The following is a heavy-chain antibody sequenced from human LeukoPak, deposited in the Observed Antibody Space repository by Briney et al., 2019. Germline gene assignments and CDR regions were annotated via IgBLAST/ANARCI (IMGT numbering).Heavy chain of an antibody. CDR3: AREKQFAPYCFDY. V-gene: IGHV3-23*01. CDR2: ISGSGDNT. Sequence: GGSLRLSCAAYGFTFSTSTMSWVRQAPGKGLEWVAAISGSGDNTYYADSVKGRFTISRDNAKNSLYLQMNSLRAEDTAVYYCAREKQFAPYCFDYWGQGTLVTVSS. D-gene: IGHD6-6*01. CDR1: GFTFSTST. J-gene: IGHJ4*02.